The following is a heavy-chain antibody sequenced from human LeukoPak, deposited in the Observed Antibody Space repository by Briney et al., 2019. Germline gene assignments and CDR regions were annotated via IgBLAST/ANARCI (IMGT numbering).Heavy chain of an antibody. J-gene: IGHJ4*02. V-gene: IGHV1-69*04. Sequence: SVKVSCKASGGTFSSYAFSWVRQAPGQGLEWMGRIIPTLDIANYAQKFQGRVTITADESTGTAYMKLSSLRSEDTAIYYWARDNPPYCNGGSCYSYWGQGTLVTISS. D-gene: IGHD2-15*01. CDR1: GGTFSSYA. CDR3: ARDNPPYCNGGSCYSY. CDR2: IIPTLDIA.